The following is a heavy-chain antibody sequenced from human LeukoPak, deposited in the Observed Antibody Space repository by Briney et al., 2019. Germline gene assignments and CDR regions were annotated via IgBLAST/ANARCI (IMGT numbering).Heavy chain of an antibody. CDR3: AREIGSIAAGYYYYYMDV. Sequence: KPSETLSLTCTVSGGSISSNSYYWGWIRQPPGKGLQWIGSIYYSGSTYYNPSLKSRVTISVDTSKNQFSLKLSSVTVADTAVYYCAREIGSIAAGYYYYYMDVWGKGTTVTVSS. CDR1: GGSISSNSYY. CDR2: IYYSGST. D-gene: IGHD6-13*01. V-gene: IGHV4-39*02. J-gene: IGHJ6*03.